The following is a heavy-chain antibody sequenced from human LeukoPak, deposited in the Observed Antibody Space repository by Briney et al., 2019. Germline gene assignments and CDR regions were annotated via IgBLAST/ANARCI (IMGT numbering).Heavy chain of an antibody. CDR1: GFTFSSYG. J-gene: IGHJ6*02. Sequence: GGSLRLSCAASGFTFSSYGMHWVRQAPGKGLERVAVISYDGSNKYYADSVKGRFTISRDNSKNTLYLQMNSLRAEDTAVYYCAKDSSVAAPYGMDVWGQGTTVTVSS. CDR3: AKDSSVAAPYGMDV. D-gene: IGHD6-19*01. CDR2: ISYDGSNK. V-gene: IGHV3-30*18.